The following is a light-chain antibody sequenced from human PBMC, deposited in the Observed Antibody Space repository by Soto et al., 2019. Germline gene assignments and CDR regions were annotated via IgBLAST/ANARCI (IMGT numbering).Light chain of an antibody. CDR1: QSVNSNS. Sequence: EIVLTQSPGTLSLSPGERATLSCRASQSVNSNSLAWYQRKPGQAPRLLIYGASNRATDIPYRFSASGSGTDFTLTITRLEAEDFAVYYCQQYDSTPPTFGQGTKVEVK. CDR2: GAS. V-gene: IGKV3-20*01. CDR3: QQYDSTPPT. J-gene: IGKJ1*01.